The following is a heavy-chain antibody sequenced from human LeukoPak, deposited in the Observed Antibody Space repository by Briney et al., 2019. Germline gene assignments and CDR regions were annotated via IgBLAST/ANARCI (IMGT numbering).Heavy chain of an antibody. Sequence: GGSLRLSCAASGFTFRTYGMSWVRQAPGKGLEWVSAISGSGGSTYYADSVKGRFTISRDNSKNTLYLQMISLRAEDTAVYYCAKAFPYYYDTSGYYLDYWGQGTLVTVSS. CDR3: AKAFPYYYDTSGYYLDY. V-gene: IGHV3-23*01. CDR2: ISGSGGST. D-gene: IGHD3-22*01. J-gene: IGHJ4*02. CDR1: GFTFRTYG.